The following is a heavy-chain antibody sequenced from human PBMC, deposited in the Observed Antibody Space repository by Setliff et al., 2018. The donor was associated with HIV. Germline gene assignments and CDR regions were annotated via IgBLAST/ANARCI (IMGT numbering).Heavy chain of an antibody. CDR3: ARSIVPVASGYYYFEY. J-gene: IGHJ4*02. D-gene: IGHD3-3*01. Sequence: SETLSLTCAVYGGSFNGYSWTWIRQPPGKGLEWIGGINHRGSTNYNPSLKSRVTISVDTSKNQFSLKLSSVTAADTAVYYCARSIVPVASGYYYFEYWGQGTLVTVSS. V-gene: IGHV4-34*01. CDR2: INHRGST. CDR1: GGSFNGYS.